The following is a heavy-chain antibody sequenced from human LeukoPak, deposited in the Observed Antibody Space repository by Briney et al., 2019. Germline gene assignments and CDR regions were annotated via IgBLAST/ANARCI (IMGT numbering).Heavy chain of an antibody. CDR2: IYYSGST. J-gene: IGHJ4*02. Sequence: PSETLSLTCTVSGGSSSSSSYYWGWIRQPPGKGLEWIGSIYYSGSTYYNPSLKSRVTISVDTSKNQFSLKLSPVTAADTAVYYCARRGGNSNDYWGQGTLVTVSS. CDR1: GGSSSSSSYY. CDR3: ARRGGNSNDY. D-gene: IGHD1-1*01. V-gene: IGHV4-39*01.